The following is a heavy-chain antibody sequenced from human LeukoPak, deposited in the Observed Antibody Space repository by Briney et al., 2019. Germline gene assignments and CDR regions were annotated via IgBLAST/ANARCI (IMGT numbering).Heavy chain of an antibody. CDR3: ARQRGSPDCGGDCYTLNDAFDI. J-gene: IGHJ3*02. CDR1: GDSISSYY. CDR2: IYYSGST. Sequence: SETLSLTCTVSGDSISSYYWSWIRQPPGKGLEWIGYIYYSGSTNYNPSLKSRVTISVDTSKNQFSLKLSSVTAADTAVYYCARQRGSPDCGGDCYTLNDAFDIWGQGTMVTVSS. D-gene: IGHD2-21*02. V-gene: IGHV4-59*08.